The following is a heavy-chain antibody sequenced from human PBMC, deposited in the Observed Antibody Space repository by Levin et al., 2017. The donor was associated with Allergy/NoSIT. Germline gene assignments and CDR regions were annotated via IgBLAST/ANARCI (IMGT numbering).Heavy chain of an antibody. V-gene: IGHV3-66*01. CDR1: GFTVSSNY. J-gene: IGHJ6*02. CDR2: IYSGGST. D-gene: IGHD4-17*01. CDR3: ARDRYIYGDYESGNIGGMDV. Sequence: GGSLRLSCAASGFTVSSNYMSWVRQAPGKGLEWVSVIYSGGSTYYADSVKGRFTISRDNSKNTLYLQMNSLRAEDTAVYYCARDRYIYGDYESGNIGGMDVWGQGTTVTVSS.